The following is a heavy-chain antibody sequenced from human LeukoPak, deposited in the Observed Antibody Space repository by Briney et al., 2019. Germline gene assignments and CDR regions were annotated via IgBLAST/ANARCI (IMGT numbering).Heavy chain of an antibody. J-gene: IGHJ6*03. V-gene: IGHV1-18*01. CDR1: GYTFTSYG. CDR3: AIITMVRGADMDV. Sequence: ASVKVSCKASGYTFTSYGISWVQQAPGQGLEWMGWISAYNGNTNYAQKLQGRVTMTTDTSTSTAYMELRSLRSDDTAVYYCAIITMVRGADMDVWGKGTTVTVSS. D-gene: IGHD3-10*01. CDR2: ISAYNGNT.